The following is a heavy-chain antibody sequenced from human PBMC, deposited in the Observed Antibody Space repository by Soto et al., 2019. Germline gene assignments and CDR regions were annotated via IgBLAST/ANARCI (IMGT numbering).Heavy chain of an antibody. Sequence: QVYLVQSGAEVKKPGSSVKMSCKASGGIFSSNTINWVRQAAGQGLEWMGGNIALFGTANYAEKFQGRVTITADKSRKTEYMELTSLRSEDTAVYYCASKAASGGDCYAFDSWGQGTLVTVSS. CDR1: GGIFSSNT. CDR3: ASKAASGGDCYAFDS. J-gene: IGHJ4*02. D-gene: IGHD2-21*02. V-gene: IGHV1-69*06. CDR2: NIALFGTA.